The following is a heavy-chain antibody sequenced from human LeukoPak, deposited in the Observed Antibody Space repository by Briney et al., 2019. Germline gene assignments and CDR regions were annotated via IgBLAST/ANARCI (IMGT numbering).Heavy chain of an antibody. D-gene: IGHD2-2*01. CDR3: AGCIVVVPAATIHGTTGFDP. CDR1: GGSFSGYY. J-gene: IGHJ5*02. V-gene: IGHV4-34*01. CDR2: INHSGST. Sequence: PSETLSLTCAVYGGSFSGYYWSWIRQPPGKGLEWIGEINHSGSTNYNPSLKSRVTISVDTSKNQFSLKLSSVTAADTAVYYCAGCIVVVPAATIHGTTGFDPWGQETLVTVSS.